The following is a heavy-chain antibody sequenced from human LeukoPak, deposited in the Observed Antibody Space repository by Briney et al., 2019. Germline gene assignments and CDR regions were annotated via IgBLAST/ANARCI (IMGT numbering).Heavy chain of an antibody. Sequence: SETLSLTCTVSGGSISSYYWSWIRQPPGKGLEWIGYIYYSGTTNYNPSLKSRVTISVDTSKNQFSLKLSSVTAADTAVYYCARYRSSFMVRGGHFDYWGQGTLVTVSS. CDR2: IYYSGTT. D-gene: IGHD3-10*01. J-gene: IGHJ4*02. V-gene: IGHV4-59*08. CDR3: ARYRSSFMVRGGHFDY. CDR1: GGSISSYY.